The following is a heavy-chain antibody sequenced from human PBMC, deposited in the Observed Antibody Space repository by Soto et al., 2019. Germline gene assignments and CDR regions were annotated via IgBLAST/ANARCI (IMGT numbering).Heavy chain of an antibody. Sequence: QLQLQESGSGMVKPSQTLSLTCAVSGGSISSGCYSWSWIRQPPGKVLEWIGYIYHSGRTYYSPSLKSRVTISVYRSQNQFSLKLSSVTAADTAVYYCARGNVVAIDYWGQGTLVTVSS. CDR3: ARGNVVAIDY. D-gene: IGHD2-21*01. CDR2: IYHSGRT. CDR1: GGSISSGCYS. V-gene: IGHV4-30-2*01. J-gene: IGHJ4*02.